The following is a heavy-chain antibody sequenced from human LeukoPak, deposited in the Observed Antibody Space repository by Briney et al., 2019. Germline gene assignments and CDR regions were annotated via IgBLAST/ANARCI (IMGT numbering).Heavy chain of an antibody. CDR2: INPNSGGT. Sequence: ASVKVSCKASGYTFTGYYMHWVRQAPGQGLEWMGRINPNSGGTNYAQKFQGRVTMTRDTSISTAYMELSRLRSDDTAVYYCARVVNYYDSSGYSWGQRTLVTVSS. V-gene: IGHV1-2*06. J-gene: IGHJ5*02. CDR3: ARVVNYYDSSGYS. CDR1: GYTFTGYY. D-gene: IGHD3-22*01.